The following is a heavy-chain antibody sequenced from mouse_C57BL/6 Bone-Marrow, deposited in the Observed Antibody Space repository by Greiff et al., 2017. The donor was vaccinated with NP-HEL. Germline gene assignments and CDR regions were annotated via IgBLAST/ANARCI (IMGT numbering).Heavy chain of an antibody. V-gene: IGHV2-2*01. Sequence: QVQLQQSGPGLVQPSQSLSITCTVSGFSLTSYGVHWVRQSPGKGLEWLGVIWSGGSTDYNAAFISRLGISKDNYTSQVFFKRNSRQADDKAIYYCARGLLGLPWFAYWGQGTLVTVSA. CDR3: ARGLLGLPWFAY. CDR2: IWSGGST. J-gene: IGHJ3*01. D-gene: IGHD2-1*01. CDR1: GFSLTSYG.